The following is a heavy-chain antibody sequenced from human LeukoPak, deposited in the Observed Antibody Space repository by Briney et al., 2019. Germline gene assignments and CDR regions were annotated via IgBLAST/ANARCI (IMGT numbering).Heavy chain of an antibody. D-gene: IGHD4-17*01. Sequence: PSETLSLTCAVYGGSFSGYYWSWIRQPPGKGLEWIGEINHSGSTNYNPSLKSRVTISVDTSKNQFSLKLSSVTAADTAVYYCASRLETTVIGRNWFDPWGQGTLVTVSS. V-gene: IGHV4-34*01. CDR1: GGSFSGYY. J-gene: IGHJ5*02. CDR3: ASRLETTVIGRNWFDP. CDR2: INHSGST.